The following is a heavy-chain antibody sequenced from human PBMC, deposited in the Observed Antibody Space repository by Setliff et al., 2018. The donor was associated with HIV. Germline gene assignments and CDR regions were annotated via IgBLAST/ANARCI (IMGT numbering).Heavy chain of an antibody. CDR3: TTWDKGSVWFGELLVSPDVFDI. CDR2: IKSKADGGTT. Sequence: PGGSLRLSCAASGFIFRNAWMSWVRQGPGKGLEWVGRIKSKADGGTTDYAASVKGRFTISRDDSKNTLYLQMNSLEIEDTAVYYCTTWDKGSVWFGELLVSPDVFDIWGQGTMVTVSS. CDR1: GFIFRNAW. V-gene: IGHV3-15*01. D-gene: IGHD3-10*01. J-gene: IGHJ3*02.